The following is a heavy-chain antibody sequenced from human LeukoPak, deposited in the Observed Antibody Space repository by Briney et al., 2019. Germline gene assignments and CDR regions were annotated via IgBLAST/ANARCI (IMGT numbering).Heavy chain of an antibody. D-gene: IGHD1-26*01. J-gene: IGHJ5*02. Sequence: GGSLRLSCAASGFTFSSYAMRWVRQAPGKGLEYVSAISSSGGSTYYADSVKGRFTISRDNSKNTLYLQMSSLRAEDTAVYYCVKDLYRGWSGPHGSHNWFDPWGQGTLVTVSS. CDR1: GFTFSSYA. CDR2: ISSSGGST. V-gene: IGHV3-64D*06. CDR3: VKDLYRGWSGPHGSHNWFDP.